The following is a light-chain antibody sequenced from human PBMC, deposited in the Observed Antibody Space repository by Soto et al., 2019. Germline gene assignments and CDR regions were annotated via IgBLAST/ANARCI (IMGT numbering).Light chain of an antibody. CDR2: KAS. Sequence: QVYQSPSTLSASVGDRVTITCRASQSISSWLAWYQQKPGKAPKLLIYKASSLESGVPSRFSGSGSGTEFNLNISSLQADDGATYYCQQYNSSPPTFGQGTKVDIK. J-gene: IGKJ1*01. V-gene: IGKV1-5*03. CDR1: QSISSW. CDR3: QQYNSSPPT.